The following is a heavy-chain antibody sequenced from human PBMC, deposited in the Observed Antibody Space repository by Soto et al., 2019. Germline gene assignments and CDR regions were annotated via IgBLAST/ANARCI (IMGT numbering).Heavy chain of an antibody. CDR2: IIPISDTT. Sequence: QVQLVQSGAEVKKPGSSVKVSCKASGGTFSSYAISWVRQAPGQGLEWMGGIIPISDTTNYAQKFQGRVTSTADESTSTAYVELSSLRSEDTAVYYCARSQGSSTSLEIYYYYYYGMDVWGQGTTVTVSS. CDR3: ARSQGSSTSLEIYYYYYYGMDV. D-gene: IGHD2-2*01. J-gene: IGHJ6*02. V-gene: IGHV1-69*01. CDR1: GGTFSSYA.